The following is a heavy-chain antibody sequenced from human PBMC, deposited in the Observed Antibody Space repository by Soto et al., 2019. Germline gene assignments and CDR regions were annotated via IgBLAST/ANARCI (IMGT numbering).Heavy chain of an antibody. V-gene: IGHV1-2*04. D-gene: IGHD2-15*01. CDR2: INPNSGGT. CDR3: ARDSPLGYCSGGSCYSLAFDY. Sequence: QVQLVQSGAEVKKPGASVKVSCKASGYTFTGYYMHWVRQAPGQGLEWMGWINPNSGGTNYAQKFKGWVTMTRDTSISTAYMELSRLRSDDTAVYYCARDSPLGYCSGGSCYSLAFDYWGQGTLVTVSS. CDR1: GYTFTGYY. J-gene: IGHJ4*02.